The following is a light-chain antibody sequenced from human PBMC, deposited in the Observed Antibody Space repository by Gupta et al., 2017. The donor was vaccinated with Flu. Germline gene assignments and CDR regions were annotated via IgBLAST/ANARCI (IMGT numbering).Light chain of an antibody. CDR3: AAWDDSLTALSADGSLTGLWV. J-gene: IGLJ3*02. CDR1: NTGSNV. Sequence: NTGSNVVIWYHHLPGTAPRLLIYKDNPRPSGVSDRFSGSKSGTSASLAIGGLQSEDEADYYCAAWDDSLTALSADGSLTGLWVFGGGTKLSVL. CDR2: KDN. V-gene: IGLV1-44*01.